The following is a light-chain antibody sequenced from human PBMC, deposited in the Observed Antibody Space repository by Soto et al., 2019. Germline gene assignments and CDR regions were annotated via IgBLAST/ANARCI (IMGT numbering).Light chain of an antibody. CDR3: QSYDGRLSGYV. V-gene: IGLV2-14*01. CDR2: EVS. CDR1: SSDVGGYNY. Sequence: QSALTQPASVSGSPGQSITISCTGTSSDVGGYNYVSWYQQHPGKAPKLMIYEVSNRPSGVSNRFSGSKSGNTAPLTISGLQAEDEADYYCQSYDGRLSGYVFGTGTKLTVL. J-gene: IGLJ1*01.